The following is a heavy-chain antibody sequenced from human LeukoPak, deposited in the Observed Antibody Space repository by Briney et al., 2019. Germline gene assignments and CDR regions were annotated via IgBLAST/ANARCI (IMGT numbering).Heavy chain of an antibody. CDR3: TNNEWQ. D-gene: IGHD2-8*01. CDR1: GLTFSSHA. J-gene: IGHJ1*01. CDR2: MSGSGDNT. V-gene: IGHV3-23*01. Sequence: PGGSLRLSCAASGLTFSSHAMSWVRQGPGKGLEWVSAMSGSGDNTYYADSAKGRFTISRDNSKDTLYLEMNSLRVKDTAVYYCTNNEWQWGQGTLVTVSS.